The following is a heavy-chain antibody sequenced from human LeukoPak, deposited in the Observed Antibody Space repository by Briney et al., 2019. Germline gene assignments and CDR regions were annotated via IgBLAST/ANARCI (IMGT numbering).Heavy chain of an antibody. J-gene: IGHJ5*02. CDR1: GFTFSSYA. CDR2: ISSNGGST. D-gene: IGHD3-22*01. Sequence: GGSLRLSCAASGFTFSSYAMHWVRQAPGKGLEYVSAISSNGGSTYYANSVKGRFTISRDNSKNTLYLQMGSLRAEDMAAYYCAKDPGSSGYYRWFDPWGQGTLVTVSS. CDR3: AKDPGSSGYYRWFDP. V-gene: IGHV3-64*01.